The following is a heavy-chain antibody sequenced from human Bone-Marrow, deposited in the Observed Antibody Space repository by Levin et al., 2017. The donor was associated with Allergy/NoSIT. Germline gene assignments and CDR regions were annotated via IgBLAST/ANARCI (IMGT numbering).Heavy chain of an antibody. Sequence: QRGESLKISCEGSGFTFSTYWMSWVRQAPGKGLEWVANIAHHGNEKNYVDSVKGRFTISRDDAKNSLYLQANSLRAEDTAVYYCARDRGGAVRPQDGMDVWGPGTTVTVSS. CDR2: IAHHGNEK. J-gene: IGHJ6*02. V-gene: IGHV3-7*01. CDR1: GFTFSTYW. D-gene: IGHD6-6*01. CDR3: ARDRGGAVRPQDGMDV.